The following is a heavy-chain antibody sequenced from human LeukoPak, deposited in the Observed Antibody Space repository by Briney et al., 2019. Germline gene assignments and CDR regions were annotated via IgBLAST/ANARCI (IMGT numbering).Heavy chain of an antibody. V-gene: IGHV4-39*01. CDR1: GGSISSSSYY. Sequence: SSETLSLTCTVPGGSISSSSYYWGLIRQPPGTGLEWIGSIYYSGSTYYNPSLKSRVTISVDTSKNQFSLKLSSVTAADTAVYYCARHLYCSGGDCCAGGRWFDPWGQGTLVTVAS. J-gene: IGHJ5*02. CDR2: IYYSGST. CDR3: ARHLYCSGGDCCAGGRWFDP. D-gene: IGHD2-15*01.